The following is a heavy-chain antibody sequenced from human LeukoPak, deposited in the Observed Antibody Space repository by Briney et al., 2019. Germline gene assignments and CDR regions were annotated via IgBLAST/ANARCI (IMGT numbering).Heavy chain of an antibody. Sequence: SQTLSLTCTVSGGFLSSGDYIWSWIRQPPGRGLEWIGYIYYSGSGSTFYTPSLKSRITISVDTSKNHFSLRLSSVTAADTAVYYCARGPYCSSTSCYPRYYFDYWGQGTLVTVSS. J-gene: IGHJ4*02. V-gene: IGHV4-30-4*01. CDR3: ARGPYCSSTSCYPRYYFDY. CDR2: IYYSGSGST. CDR1: GGFLSSGDYI. D-gene: IGHD2-2*01.